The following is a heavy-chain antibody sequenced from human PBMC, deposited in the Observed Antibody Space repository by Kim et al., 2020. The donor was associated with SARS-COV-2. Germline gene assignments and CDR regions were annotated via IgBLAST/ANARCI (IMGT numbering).Heavy chain of an antibody. J-gene: IGHJ6*02. CDR2: INHSGST. D-gene: IGHD2-8*01. CDR1: GGSFSGYY. Sequence: SETLSLTCAVYGGSFSGYYWSWIRQPPGKGLEWIGEINHSGSTNYNPSLKSRVTISVDTSKNQFSLKLSSVTAADTAVYYCARVSMLKGTKKGMDVWGQGTTVTVSS. V-gene: IGHV4-34*01. CDR3: ARVSMLKGTKKGMDV.